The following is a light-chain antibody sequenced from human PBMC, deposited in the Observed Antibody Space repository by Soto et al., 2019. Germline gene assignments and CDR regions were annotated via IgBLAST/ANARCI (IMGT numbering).Light chain of an antibody. J-gene: IGLJ2*01. CDR3: QTWGTGIHLV. CDR1: SGHSSYA. V-gene: IGLV4-69*01. CDR2: LDSDGSH. Sequence: QSVLTQSPSASASLGASVKLTCTLSSGHSSYAIAWHQQQPEQGHRYLMKLDSDGSHTKGDAIPDRFSGSSSGAERYLTISSLQSEDEADYYCQTWGTGIHLVFGGGTKVTVL.